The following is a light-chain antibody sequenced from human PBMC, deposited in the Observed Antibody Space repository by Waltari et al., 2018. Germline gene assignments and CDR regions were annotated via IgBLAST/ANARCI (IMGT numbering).Light chain of an antibody. CDR2: DDK. J-gene: IGLJ3*02. Sequence: SYVVTQPPSMSAAPGQTARITCGGRNIGSKSVHWYQQRPSQAPVLVVYDDKDRASGIPERFSGSNSGNTATLTISRVEAGDEADYYCQVWDINSDHIWVFGGGTKLTVL. CDR3: QVWDINSDHIWV. CDR1: NIGSKS. V-gene: IGLV3-21*02.